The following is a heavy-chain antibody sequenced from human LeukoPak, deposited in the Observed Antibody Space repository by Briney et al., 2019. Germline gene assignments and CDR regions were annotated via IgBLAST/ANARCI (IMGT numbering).Heavy chain of an antibody. V-gene: IGHV3-23*01. J-gene: IGHJ6*02. CDR1: GFTFSSYA. CDR2: ISGSGGST. D-gene: IGHD1-1*01. Sequence: PGGSLRLSCAASGFTFSSYAMGWVRQAPGKGLEWGSAISGSGGSTYYADSVKGRFTISRDNSKNTLYLQMNSLRAEDTAVYYCAKDVGTALTEDYYYGMDVWGQGTTVTVSS. CDR3: AKDVGTALTEDYYYGMDV.